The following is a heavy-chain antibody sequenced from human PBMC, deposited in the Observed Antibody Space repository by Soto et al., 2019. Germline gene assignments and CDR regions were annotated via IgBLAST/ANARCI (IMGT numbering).Heavy chain of an antibody. CDR2: IHSDGSST. J-gene: IGHJ3*01. CDR1: GFTFSYYW. Sequence: EVQLVESGGGLVRPGGSLRLSCAASGFTFSYYWMHWVRQAPGKGLVWVSRIHSDGSSTTYADFVKGRFIISRDNARNTVDLQMNSVRVEGTAVYYCASGDRGAFDLWGQGTVVTVSS. CDR3: ASGDRGAFDL. V-gene: IGHV3-74*01. D-gene: IGHD3-10*01.